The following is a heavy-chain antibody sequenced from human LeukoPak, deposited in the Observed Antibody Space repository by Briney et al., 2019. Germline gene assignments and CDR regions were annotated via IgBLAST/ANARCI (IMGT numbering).Heavy chain of an antibody. CDR2: VRYDGNNP. CDR3: ARGSRYGDYPYYCDF. V-gene: IGHV3-30*02. CDR1: GFTFGSYG. Sequence: GSLRLSCAASGFTFGSYGMHWVRQASGKGLDWVAFVRYDGNNPYYSASVKGRFTISRDNSKNTVLLQMNNLRLEDAAVYYCARGSRYGDYPYYCDFWGQGTLVTVSS. D-gene: IGHD4-17*01. J-gene: IGHJ4*02.